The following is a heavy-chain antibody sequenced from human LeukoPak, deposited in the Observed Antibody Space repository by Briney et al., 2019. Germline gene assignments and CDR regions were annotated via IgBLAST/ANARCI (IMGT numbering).Heavy chain of an antibody. V-gene: IGHV3-23*01. CDR1: GFTFDAYA. D-gene: IGHD6-19*01. CDR2: ISWNSGST. Sequence: GGSLRLSCAASGFTFDAYAMQWVRQAPGKGLEWVSGISWNSGSTYYADSVKGRFTISRDNSKNTLYLQMNSLRAGDTAIYYCAKKGYSTGWYTDYWGQGTLVTVSS. CDR3: AKKGYSTGWYTDY. J-gene: IGHJ4*02.